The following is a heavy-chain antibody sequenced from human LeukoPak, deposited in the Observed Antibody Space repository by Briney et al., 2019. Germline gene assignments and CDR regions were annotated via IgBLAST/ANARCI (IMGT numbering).Heavy chain of an antibody. CDR2: IIGSGSST. D-gene: IGHD1-1*01. CDR3: AKGKRLLDY. Sequence: GGSLRLSCAASGFTFSSYGMHWVRQAPGKGLEWISCIIGSGSSTYYADSVKGRFTISRDNFQNTLYLQMNSLRAEDTAVYYCAKGKRLLDYWGQGTLVTVSS. CDR1: GFTFSSYG. J-gene: IGHJ4*02. V-gene: IGHV3-23*01.